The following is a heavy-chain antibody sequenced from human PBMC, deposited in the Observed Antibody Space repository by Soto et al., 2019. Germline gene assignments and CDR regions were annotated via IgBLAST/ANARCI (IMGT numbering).Heavy chain of an antibody. V-gene: IGHV4-39*01. J-gene: IGHJ4*02. CDR1: GGSISSSSYY. CDR2: IYYSGCT. CDR3: ARLRHDCSGGSCYPVFDY. Sequence: QLQLQESGPGLVKPSETLSLTCTVSGGSISSSSYYWGWIRQPPGKGLEWIGSIYYSGCTYYNPSLKSRVTISVDTSKNQFSLKLSSVTAADTAVYYCARLRHDCSGGSCYPVFDYWGQGTLVTVSS. D-gene: IGHD2-15*01.